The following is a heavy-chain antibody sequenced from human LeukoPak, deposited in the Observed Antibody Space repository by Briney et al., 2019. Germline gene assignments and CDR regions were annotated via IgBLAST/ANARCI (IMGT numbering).Heavy chain of an antibody. CDR2: ISRSGSTI. Sequence: PGGSLRLSCAASGFTFSNYDMNWVRQAPGKGLEWVSYISRSGSTIYYADSVKGRFTISRDNSKNSLYLQMNSLRAEDTAVYYCARADCGGGSCYLFYWGQGILVTVSS. CDR3: ARADCGGGSCYLFY. D-gene: IGHD2-15*01. V-gene: IGHV3-48*03. J-gene: IGHJ4*02. CDR1: GFTFSNYD.